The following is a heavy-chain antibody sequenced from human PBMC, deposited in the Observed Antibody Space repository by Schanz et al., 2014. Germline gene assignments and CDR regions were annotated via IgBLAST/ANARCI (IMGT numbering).Heavy chain of an antibody. Sequence: VQLVESGGGLLQPGGSLRLSCAVSGFSVSTNYMSWARQAPGKGLEWVALISHDGSNKNSADSVKGRFTISRDNSKNTLYLQMNSLRGDDTAIYSCVKGGTNTLDSWGQGTLVTVSS. J-gene: IGHJ4*02. CDR3: VKGGTNTLDS. CDR1: GFSVSTNY. CDR2: ISHDGSNK. V-gene: IGHV3-30*18.